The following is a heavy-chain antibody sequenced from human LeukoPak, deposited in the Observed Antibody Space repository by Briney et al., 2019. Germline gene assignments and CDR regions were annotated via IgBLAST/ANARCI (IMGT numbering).Heavy chain of an antibody. CDR3: ARNTAPGYGLDV. D-gene: IGHD5-18*01. CDR1: GYTFTGYY. V-gene: IGHV1-2*02. J-gene: IGHJ6*02. CDR2: INPNSGGT. Sequence: ASVKVSCKASGYTFTGYYIHWLRQAPGQGLEWMGFINPNSGGTNYAQKFQGRVTMTRDTSISTAYMDLSRLRSDDTAVYYCARNTAPGYGLDVWGQGTPVTVSS.